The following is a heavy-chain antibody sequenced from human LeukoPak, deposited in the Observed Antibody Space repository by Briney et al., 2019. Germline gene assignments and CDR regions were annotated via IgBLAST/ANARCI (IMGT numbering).Heavy chain of an antibody. CDR2: ISGGGGTT. CDR3: AKDDESNDYGDYGDY. Sequence: PGGSLRLSCEASGFTFSGYAMNWVRQAPGKGLEWVSAISGGGGTTYYTDSVKGRFTSSRDNSKNTLYLQMNSLRAEDTAVYYCAKDDESNDYGDYGDYWGQGTLVTVSS. CDR1: GFTFSGYA. V-gene: IGHV3-23*01. D-gene: IGHD4-17*01. J-gene: IGHJ4*02.